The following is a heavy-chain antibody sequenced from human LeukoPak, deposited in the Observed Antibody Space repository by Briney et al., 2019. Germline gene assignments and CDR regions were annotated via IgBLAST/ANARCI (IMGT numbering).Heavy chain of an antibody. J-gene: IGHJ4*02. V-gene: IGHV3-23*01. Sequence: GGSLRLSCAASGFTFSNYAMSWARQAPGKGLEWVSSITGSGGSTYYADSVKGRFTISRDNSKNTLYLQMSSLRAEDTAVYYCAKDKGDFWSGHHYWGQGTLVTVSS. CDR1: GFTFSNYA. CDR2: ITGSGGST. CDR3: AKDKGDFWSGHHY. D-gene: IGHD3-3*01.